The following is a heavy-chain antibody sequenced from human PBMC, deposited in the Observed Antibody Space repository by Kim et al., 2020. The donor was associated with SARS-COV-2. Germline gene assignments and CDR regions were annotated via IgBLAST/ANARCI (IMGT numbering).Heavy chain of an antibody. V-gene: IGHV3-30*18. J-gene: IGHJ4*02. CDR3: AKDPYYYDSSGEPGYFDY. CDR2: ISYDGSNK. D-gene: IGHD3-22*01. CDR1: GFTFSSYG. Sequence: GGSLRLSCAASGFTFSSYGMHWVRQAPGKGLEWVAVISYDGSNKYYADSVKGRFTISRDNSKNTLYLQMNSLRAEDTAVYYCAKDPYYYDSSGEPGYFDYWGQGTLVTVSS.